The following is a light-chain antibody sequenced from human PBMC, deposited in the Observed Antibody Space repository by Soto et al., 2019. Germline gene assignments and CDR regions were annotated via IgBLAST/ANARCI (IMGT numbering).Light chain of an antibody. CDR3: SSYTSTNTGV. CDR2: EVT. J-gene: IGLJ1*01. CDR1: SSDVGAYSY. V-gene: IGLV2-14*01. Sequence: QSVLTQPASVSGSPGQSITISCTGTSSDVGAYSYVSWYQQHPGKAPKLMIYEVTNRPSGVSDRFSGSKSGNTASLTISGLQAEDEADYYCSSYTSTNTGVFGTGTKLTVL.